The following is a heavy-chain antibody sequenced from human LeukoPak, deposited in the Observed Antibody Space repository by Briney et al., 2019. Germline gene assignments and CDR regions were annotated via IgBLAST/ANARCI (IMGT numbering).Heavy chain of an antibody. CDR3: ARTVTTGEDYFDY. CDR1: GFTFSSYS. J-gene: IGHJ4*02. Sequence: PGGSLRLSCGASGFTFSSYSMNWVRQAPGKGLEWVSSISSSSSYIYYADSVKGRFTISRDNAKNSLYLQMNSLRAEDTAVYYCARTVTTGEDYFDYWGQGTLVTVS. CDR2: ISSSSSYI. V-gene: IGHV3-21*01. D-gene: IGHD4-17*01.